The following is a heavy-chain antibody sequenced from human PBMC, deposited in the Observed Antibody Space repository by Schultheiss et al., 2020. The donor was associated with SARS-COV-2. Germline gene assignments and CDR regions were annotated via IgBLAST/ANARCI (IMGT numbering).Heavy chain of an antibody. V-gene: IGHV4-34*11. J-gene: IGHJ4*02. CDR1: GGSFSAYY. CDR2: IHYSGST. D-gene: IGHD3-3*01. Sequence: SETLSLTCAVYGGSFSAYYWSWIRQPPGKGLEWIGYIHYSGSTNSNPSLEGRVITSVDTSKNQFSLKLTSLTAADTAIYYCARGNDFVYFFDSWGQGTLVTVSS. CDR3: ARGNDFVYFFDS.